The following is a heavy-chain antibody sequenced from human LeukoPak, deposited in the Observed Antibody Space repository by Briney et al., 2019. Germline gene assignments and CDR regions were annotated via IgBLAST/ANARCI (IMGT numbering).Heavy chain of an antibody. CDR1: GYTFTGYY. CDR2: INPNSGGT. Sequence: ASVKVSCKASGYTFTGYYMHWVRQAPGQGLEWMGWINPNSGGTNYAEKFQDRVTMTRDTSTSTAYMELRSLRSDDTAVYFCARVAWAAVNSFHHYYGMDVWGQGTTVIVSS. V-gene: IGHV1-2*02. D-gene: IGHD6-13*01. J-gene: IGHJ6*02. CDR3: ARVAWAAVNSFHHYYGMDV.